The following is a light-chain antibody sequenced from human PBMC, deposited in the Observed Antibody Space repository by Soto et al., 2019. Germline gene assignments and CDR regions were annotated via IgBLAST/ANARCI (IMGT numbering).Light chain of an antibody. J-gene: IGKJ1*01. CDR1: QSITRW. CDR2: EAS. CDR3: QQYYRQAT. Sequence: EITQSTYTLSATVGHRVTITFRARQSITRWFAWFQQKPCKAPKLLISEASNLESGVPSRFSGSVGGTDFTLTISILQPDDFTDYYCQQYYRQATFGHGTK. V-gene: IGKV1-5*03.